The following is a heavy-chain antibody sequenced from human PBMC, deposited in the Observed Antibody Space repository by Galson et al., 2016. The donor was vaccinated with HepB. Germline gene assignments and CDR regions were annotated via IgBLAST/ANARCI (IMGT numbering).Heavy chain of an antibody. D-gene: IGHD2-2*01. CDR1: GFRFTNFG. J-gene: IGHJ6*02. V-gene: IGHV3-30*18. CDR3: VKDPRFCSSALTCRAGVPSGMDA. Sequence: SLRLSCAASGFRFTNFGIHWVRQAPGEGLEWVALISYDGSDQYYADSVKGRFTISRDNSKNTVYLQMNSLRAEDTAVYHCVKDPRFCSSALTCRAGVPSGMDAWGRGTTVTVSS. CDR2: ISYDGSDQ.